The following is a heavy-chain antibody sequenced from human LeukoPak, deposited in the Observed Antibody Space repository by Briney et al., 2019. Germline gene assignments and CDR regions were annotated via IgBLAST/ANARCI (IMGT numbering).Heavy chain of an antibody. CDR2: IWYDGSNK. J-gene: IGHJ4*02. CDR3: ARDYDGRGYSPSY. V-gene: IGHV3-33*01. Sequence: PGGSLRLSCAASGFTFSNYGMHWVRQAPGKGLEWVAVIWYDGSNKYYADSVKGRFTISRDNSKNTLYLQVNSLRAEDTAVYYCARDYDGRGYSPSYWGQGTLVTVSS. CDR1: GFTFSNYG. D-gene: IGHD3-22*01.